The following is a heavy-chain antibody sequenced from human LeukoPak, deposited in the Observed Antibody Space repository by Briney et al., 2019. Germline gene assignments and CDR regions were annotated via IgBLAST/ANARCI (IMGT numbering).Heavy chain of an antibody. CDR2: IIPIFGTA. V-gene: IGHV1-69*01. Sequence: ASVKVSKASGGTFSSYAISWVRQAPGQGLEWMGGIIPIFGTANYAQKFQGRVTITADESTSTAYMELSSLRSEDTAVYYCARAPPDYDILTGYSNWFDPWGQGTLVTVSS. J-gene: IGHJ5*02. CDR3: ARAPPDYDILTGYSNWFDP. D-gene: IGHD3-9*01. CDR1: GGTFSSYA.